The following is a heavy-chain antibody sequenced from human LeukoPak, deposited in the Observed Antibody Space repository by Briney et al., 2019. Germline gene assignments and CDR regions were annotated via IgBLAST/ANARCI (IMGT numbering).Heavy chain of an antibody. J-gene: IGHJ3*01. Sequence: AAGSLRLSCSACTFTISAFCMECDGQGPGKGREYVSRISNAGSATSYADSVKGRFSISRDNAKSTVYLEMNRLTRENTAMVDCARGGLYHAFHLWGQGTMVSVSS. D-gene: IGHD2-2*01. V-gene: IGHV3-74*01. CDR2: ISNAGSAT. CDR1: TFTISAFC. CDR3: ARGGLYHAFHL.